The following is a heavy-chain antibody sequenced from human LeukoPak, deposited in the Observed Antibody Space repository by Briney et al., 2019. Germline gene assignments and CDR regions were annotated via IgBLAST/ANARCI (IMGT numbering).Heavy chain of an antibody. D-gene: IGHD2-8*01. CDR1: GYTFTSYG. Sequence: ASVKVSCKASGYTFTSYGISWVRQAPGQGLERMGWISAYNGNTNYAQKLQGRVTMTTDTSTSTAYMELRSLRSDDTAVYYCAVMVYAENWFDPWGQGTLVTVSS. J-gene: IGHJ5*02. CDR3: AVMVYAENWFDP. V-gene: IGHV1-18*01. CDR2: ISAYNGNT.